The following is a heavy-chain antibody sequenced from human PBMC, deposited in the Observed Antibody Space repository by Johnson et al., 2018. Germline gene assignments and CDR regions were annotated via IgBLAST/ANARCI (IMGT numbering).Heavy chain of an antibody. J-gene: IGHJ3*02. CDR3: AKDPDYYDSSGYAFDI. V-gene: IGHV3-11*01. D-gene: IGHD3-22*01. Sequence: QVQLVQSGGGLVKPGGSLRLSCAASGFTFSDYYMSWIRQAPGKGLAWVSYISSSGSTIYYADSVKGRFTISRDNAKNTLYLQMNSLRAEDTAVYYCAKDPDYYDSSGYAFDIWGQGTMVTVSS. CDR1: GFTFSDYY. CDR2: ISSSGSTI.